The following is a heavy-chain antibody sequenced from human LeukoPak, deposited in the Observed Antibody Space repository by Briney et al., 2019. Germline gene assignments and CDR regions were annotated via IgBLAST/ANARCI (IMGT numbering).Heavy chain of an antibody. J-gene: IGHJ3*02. D-gene: IGHD3-10*01. CDR1: GGSISSGGYY. CDR2: IYYSGST. V-gene: IGHV4-31*03. Sequence: SQTLSLTCTVSGGSISSGGYYWSWIRQHPGKGLEWTGYIYYSGSTYYNPSLKSRVTISVDTSKNQFSLKLSSVTAADTAVYYCASGVWFGEFNAFDIWGQGTMVTVSS. CDR3: ASGVWFGEFNAFDI.